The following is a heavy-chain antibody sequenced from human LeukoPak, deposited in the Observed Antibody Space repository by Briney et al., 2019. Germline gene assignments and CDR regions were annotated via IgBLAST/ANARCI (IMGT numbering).Heavy chain of an antibody. CDR1: GFTFSSYG. Sequence: GGSLRLSCAASGFTFSSYGMHWVRQAPGKGLEWVAVISYDGSNKYYADSVKGRFTISRDNSKNTLYLQMNSLRAEDTAVYYCAKDRRTTGTTDLGSFGYWGQGTLVTVSS. CDR3: AKDRRTTGTTDLGSFGY. V-gene: IGHV3-30*18. CDR2: ISYDGSNK. J-gene: IGHJ4*02. D-gene: IGHD1-1*01.